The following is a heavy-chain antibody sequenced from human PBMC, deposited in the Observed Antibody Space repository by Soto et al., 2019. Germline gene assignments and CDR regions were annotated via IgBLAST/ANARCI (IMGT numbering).Heavy chain of an antibody. D-gene: IGHD6-6*01. CDR1: GFTFSSYA. CDR3: ATTKIAARHPYFDY. Sequence: GGSLRLSCAASGFTFSSYAMSWVRQAPGKGLEWVSAISGSGGSTYYADSVKGRFTISRDNSKNTLYLQMNSLRAEDTAVYYCATTKIAARHPYFDYWGQGTLVTVSS. J-gene: IGHJ4*02. CDR2: ISGSGGST. V-gene: IGHV3-23*01.